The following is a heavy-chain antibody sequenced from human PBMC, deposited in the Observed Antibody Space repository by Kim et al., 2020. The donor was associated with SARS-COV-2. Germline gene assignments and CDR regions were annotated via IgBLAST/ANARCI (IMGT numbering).Heavy chain of an antibody. J-gene: IGHJ4*02. D-gene: IGHD3-10*01. Sequence: GGSLRLSCAASGFTFSRYAMNWVRQAPGKGLEWVSTISGSGSDTYHADSVKGRFTISRDNSKNTLYLQMNSLRAEDTAVYYCAKVGSGTYFDYWGQGTLVTVSS. CDR1: GFTFSRYA. CDR2: ISGSGSDT. CDR3: AKVGSGTYFDY. V-gene: IGHV3-23*01.